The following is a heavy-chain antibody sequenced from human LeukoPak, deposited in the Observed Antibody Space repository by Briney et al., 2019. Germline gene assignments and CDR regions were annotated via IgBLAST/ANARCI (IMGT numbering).Heavy chain of an antibody. CDR3: ARALAAAGISWFDP. CDR2: IYSGGST. CDR1: GFTVSSNY. J-gene: IGHJ5*02. D-gene: IGHD6-13*01. Sequence: GGSLRLSCAASGFTVSSNYMSWVCQAPGKGLEWVSVIYSGGSTYYADSVKGRFTISRDNSKNTLYLQMNSLRAEDTAVYYCARALAAAGISWFDPWGQGTLVTVSS. V-gene: IGHV3-66*02.